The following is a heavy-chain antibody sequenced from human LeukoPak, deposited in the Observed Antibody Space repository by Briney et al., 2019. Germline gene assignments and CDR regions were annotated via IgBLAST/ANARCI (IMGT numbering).Heavy chain of an antibody. CDR2: IRYDGSNK. D-gene: IGHD1-7*01. J-gene: IGHJ5*02. CDR1: GFTFSSYG. Sequence: GGSLRLSCAASGFTFSSYGMHWVRQAPGKGLEWVAFIRYDGSNKYYADSVKGRFTISRDNSKNTLYLQMNSLRAEDTAVYYCAIPSGYNWNYVGNHWGQGTLVTVSS. CDR3: AIPSGYNWNYVGNH. V-gene: IGHV3-30*02.